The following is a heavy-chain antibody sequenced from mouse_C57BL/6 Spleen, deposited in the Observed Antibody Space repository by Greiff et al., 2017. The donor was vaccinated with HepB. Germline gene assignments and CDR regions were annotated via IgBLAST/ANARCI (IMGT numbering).Heavy chain of an antibody. CDR1: GFTFSDYG. V-gene: IGHV5-17*01. CDR2: ISSGSSTI. J-gene: IGHJ4*01. Sequence: EVKLVESGGGLVKPGGSLKLSCAASGFTFSDYGMHWVRQAPEKGLEWVAYISSGSSTIYYADTVKGRFTISSDNAKNTLFLQMTSLRSEDTAMYYCARGRSGRGYAMDYWGQGTSVTVSS. D-gene: IGHD3-2*02. CDR3: ARGRSGRGYAMDY.